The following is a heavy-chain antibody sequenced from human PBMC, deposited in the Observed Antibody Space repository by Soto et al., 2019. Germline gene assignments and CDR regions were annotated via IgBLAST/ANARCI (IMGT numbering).Heavy chain of an antibody. V-gene: IGHV3-15*01. Sequence: GGSLRLSCAASGFTFSNAWMSWVRQAPGKGLEWVGRIKSKTDGGTTDYAAPVKGRFTISRDDSKNTLYLQMNSLKTEDTAVYYCTTAPPGNDFFQHWGQGTLVTVSS. CDR3: TTAPPGNDFFQH. CDR2: IKSKTDGGTT. D-gene: IGHD3-10*01. CDR1: GFTFSNAW. J-gene: IGHJ1*01.